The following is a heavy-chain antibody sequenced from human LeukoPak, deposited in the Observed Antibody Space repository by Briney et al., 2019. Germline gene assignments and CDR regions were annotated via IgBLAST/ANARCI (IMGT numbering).Heavy chain of an antibody. CDR3: ATLQPAAYYDSSGYPVDY. D-gene: IGHD3-22*01. CDR2: LKSKTDNGTT. V-gene: IGHV3-15*01. Sequence: GGSLRLSCAASGFTFSNAWMSWVRQAPGKGLEWVGRLKSKTDNGTTDYAAPVKGRFSISRDDSKNTLYLQMNTLKTEDTAVYYCATLQPAAYYDSSGYPVDYWGQGTLVTVSS. CDR1: GFTFSNAW. J-gene: IGHJ4*02.